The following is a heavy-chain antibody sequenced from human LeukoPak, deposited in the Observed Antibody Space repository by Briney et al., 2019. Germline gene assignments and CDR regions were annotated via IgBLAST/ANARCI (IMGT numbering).Heavy chain of an antibody. CDR1: GFTFSSYA. V-gene: IGHV3-23*01. Sequence: GGSLRLSCAASGFTFSSYAMSWVRQARGRGLEWVSVISDSGGSTLYADSVRGRFTISRDNSKNTLYLQMSSLRAEDTAVYYCAKGHIVVVPSTRYFDYWGQGTLVTVSS. J-gene: IGHJ4*02. D-gene: IGHD2-2*01. CDR2: ISDSGGST. CDR3: AKGHIVVVPSTRYFDY.